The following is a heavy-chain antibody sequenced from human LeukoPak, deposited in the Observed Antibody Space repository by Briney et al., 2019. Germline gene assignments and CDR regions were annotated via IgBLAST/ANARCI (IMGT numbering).Heavy chain of an antibody. CDR1: AFTFTYA. Sequence: PGGSLRLSCAAAAFTFTYAMTWVRQAPGKGPEWVSSISASSGNTFYADSVKGRFTMSRDKYANTLYLQMDSLRADDAAIYYCAKGAFDYGDYYFHSWGQGTLVSVSS. D-gene: IGHD4-17*01. CDR3: AKGAFDYGDYYFHS. J-gene: IGHJ4*02. CDR2: ISASSGNT. V-gene: IGHV3-23*01.